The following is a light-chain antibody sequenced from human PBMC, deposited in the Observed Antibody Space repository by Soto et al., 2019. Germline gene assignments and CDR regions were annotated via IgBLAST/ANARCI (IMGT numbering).Light chain of an antibody. V-gene: IGKV3-20*01. CDR3: QQYGSAPLT. CDR2: AAS. Sequence: IVLTQSPGTLSLSPGERATLSCRASQSVAGSYLAWYQHQRGQAPRLLIYAASSRATGIPDRFSGTGSGTDFTLTISRLEPGDFALYYCQQYGSAPLTFGGGTKVDIK. CDR1: QSVAGSY. J-gene: IGKJ4*01.